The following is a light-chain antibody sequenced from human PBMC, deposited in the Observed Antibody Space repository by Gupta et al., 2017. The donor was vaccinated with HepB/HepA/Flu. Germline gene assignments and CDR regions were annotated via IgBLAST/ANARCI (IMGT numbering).Light chain of an antibody. Sequence: QSVLTQPPSTSGTPGQRVTISCSGSTSNSGTNTVTWYQQVPGPAPNLLIYSDNQRAAAVPDRFSDSESATSASLTMNGLEAEDDDYYYSEAWDVSYVVFGGGTKLTVL. J-gene: IGLJ2*01. V-gene: IGLV1-44*01. CDR1: TSNSGTNT. CDR2: SDN. CDR3: EAWDVSYVV.